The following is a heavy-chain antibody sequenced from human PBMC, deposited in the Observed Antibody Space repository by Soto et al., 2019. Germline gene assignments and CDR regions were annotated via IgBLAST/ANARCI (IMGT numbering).Heavy chain of an antibody. J-gene: IGHJ4*02. CDR3: ARDLEAVPRAFDY. CDR2: VYYTGTT. D-gene: IGHD6-13*01. CDR1: GGSISSYF. Sequence: SETLSLTCTVSGGSISSYFYIWVRQPPGKGLEWIGSVYYTGTTDYNPSLKSRVTISVDTSKTQFSLNLRSVTAADTAVYYCARDLEAVPRAFDYWGRGTLVTVSS. V-gene: IGHV4-59*01.